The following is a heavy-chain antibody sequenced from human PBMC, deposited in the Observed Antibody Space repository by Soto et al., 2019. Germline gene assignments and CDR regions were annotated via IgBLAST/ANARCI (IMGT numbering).Heavy chain of an antibody. J-gene: IGHJ6*02. V-gene: IGHV4-39*01. Sequence: SETLSLTCTVSGGSISSSSYYWGWIRQPPGKGLEWIGSIYYSGSTYYNPSLKSRVTISVDTSKNQFSLKLSSVTAADRAVYYCARQPGYYDILTGYYPYYYYGMDVWGQGTTVTVSS. D-gene: IGHD3-9*01. CDR1: GGSISSSSYY. CDR2: IYYSGST. CDR3: ARQPGYYDILTGYYPYYYYGMDV.